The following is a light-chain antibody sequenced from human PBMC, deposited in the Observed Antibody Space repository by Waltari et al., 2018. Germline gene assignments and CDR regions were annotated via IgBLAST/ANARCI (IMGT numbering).Light chain of an antibody. J-gene: IGKJ1*01. CDR1: QRVSRA. Sequence: EIVLTQSPGTLSLSPGETATLSCRASQRVSRALVWYQQKPGQAPRLLISDASRRAPGTPDRFSGSGSGTDFSLTISRLEPEDFAVYYCQKYERLPATFGQGTKVEIK. V-gene: IGKV3-20*01. CDR3: QKYERLPAT. CDR2: DAS.